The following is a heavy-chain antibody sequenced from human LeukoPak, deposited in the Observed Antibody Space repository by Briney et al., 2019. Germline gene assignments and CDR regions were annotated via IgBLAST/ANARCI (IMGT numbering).Heavy chain of an antibody. J-gene: IGHJ3*02. CDR3: ATDRPSGGYKIDAFDI. CDR2: FDPEDGET. D-gene: IGHD3-10*01. CDR1: GYTLTELS. Sequence: GASVKVSCKVSGYTLTELSMRWVRQAPGKGLEWMGGFDPEDGETIYAQKFQGRVTIAEDTSTDTAYMELSSLRSEDTAVYYCATDRPSGGYKIDAFDIWGQGTMVTVSS. V-gene: IGHV1-24*01.